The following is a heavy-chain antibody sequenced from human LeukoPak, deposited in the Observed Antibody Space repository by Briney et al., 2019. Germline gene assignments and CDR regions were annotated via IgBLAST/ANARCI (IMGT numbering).Heavy chain of an antibody. CDR1: DYSISTDYY. V-gene: IGHV4-38-2*01. CDR3: ARHYISAYYYDSSGHGYFDY. D-gene: IGHD3-22*01. CDR2: IHHSGTT. Sequence: SETLSLTCAVSDYSISTDYYWGWIRQPPGKGLEWIGSIHHSGTTYYNSSLKSRVTISVDTSKNQFSLKLSSVTAADTAVYYCARHYISAYYYDSSGHGYFDYWGQGTLVTVSS. J-gene: IGHJ4*02.